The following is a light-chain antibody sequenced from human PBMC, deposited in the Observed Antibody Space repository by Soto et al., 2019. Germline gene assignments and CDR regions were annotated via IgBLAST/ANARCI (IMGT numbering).Light chain of an antibody. Sequence: QPVLTQPPSASGTPGQRVTISCSGGRSNIGSNPVNWYQQFPGRAPKLLIDSNNQRPSGVPDRFSGSRSGYSASRAISGLQSEDDADYYCAAWDDSLYGRVFGTGTKLTVL. CDR3: AAWDDSLYGRV. CDR2: SNN. CDR1: RSNIGSNP. V-gene: IGLV1-44*01. J-gene: IGLJ1*01.